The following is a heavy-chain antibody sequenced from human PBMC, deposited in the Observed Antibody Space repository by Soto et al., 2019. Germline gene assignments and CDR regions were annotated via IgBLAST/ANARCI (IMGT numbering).Heavy chain of an antibody. CDR2: IYYSGST. D-gene: IGHD6-13*01. Sequence: PSETLSLTCTVSGGSISSSSYYWGWIRQPPGKGLEWIGYIYYSGSTNYNPSLKSRVTISVDTSKNQFSLKLSSVTAADTAVYYCARVIAAAGTTFDYWGQGTLVTVSS. J-gene: IGHJ4*02. V-gene: IGHV4-61*05. CDR3: ARVIAAAGTTFDY. CDR1: GGSISSSSYY.